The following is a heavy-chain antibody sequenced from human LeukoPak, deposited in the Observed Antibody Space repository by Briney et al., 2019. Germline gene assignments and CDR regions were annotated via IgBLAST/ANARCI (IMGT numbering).Heavy chain of an antibody. CDR1: GGSISSSSYY. V-gene: IGHV4-39*01. D-gene: IGHD6-6*01. Sequence: SETLSLTCTVSGGSISSSSYYWGWFRLPPGKGLELIGNIYYSGSTYYNPSLKSRVTISVDTSKNQFSLKLSSVTAADTAVYYCASVHPEYSSSRPFDPRGQGTLVTVSS. J-gene: IGHJ5*02. CDR2: IYYSGST. CDR3: ASVHPEYSSSRPFDP.